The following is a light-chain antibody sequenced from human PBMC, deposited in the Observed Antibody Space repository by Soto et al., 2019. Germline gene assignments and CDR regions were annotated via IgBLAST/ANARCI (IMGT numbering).Light chain of an antibody. Sequence: EIVLTQSPATLSLSPGERATLSCRASQSVSSSYLAWYQQKPGQAPRLLIYAASISTTGTPDRISGSGSGADFTLTISSLEPEDLSVYYCQQYGNSPLTFGGGTKVEIK. J-gene: IGKJ4*01. V-gene: IGKV3-20*01. CDR3: QQYGNSPLT. CDR1: QSVSSSY. CDR2: AAS.